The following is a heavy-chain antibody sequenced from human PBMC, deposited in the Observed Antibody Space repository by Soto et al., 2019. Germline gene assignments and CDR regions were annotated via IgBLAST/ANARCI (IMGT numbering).Heavy chain of an antibody. CDR3: ARQRTSVVTQAYFDD. CDR1: DGSINIRSYD. CDR2: IYYSGST. D-gene: IGHD2-21*02. J-gene: IGHJ4*02. V-gene: IGHV4-39*01. Sequence: SETLSVTCTFSDGSINIRSYDWGWIRQSPGKGLEWIGSIYYSGSTYYNPSLKSRVAMSVDTSKNQFSLKLRSVSAADTAVYYCARQRTSVVTQAYFDDWGQGSMVTVSS.